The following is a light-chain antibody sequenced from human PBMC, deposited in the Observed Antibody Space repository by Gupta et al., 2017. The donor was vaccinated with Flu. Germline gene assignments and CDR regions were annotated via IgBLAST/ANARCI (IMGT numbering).Light chain of an antibody. J-gene: IGLJ2*01. Sequence: GQTASVTGSGHKLWETTVSWYQKKSGQSPMLVVYQDDRRPSGVPERFSGSNSGDTATLTISGTQETDEADYYCQAWDTNVVVVFGGGTKLTVL. V-gene: IGLV3-1*01. CDR2: QDD. CDR1: KLWETT. CDR3: QAWDTNVVVV.